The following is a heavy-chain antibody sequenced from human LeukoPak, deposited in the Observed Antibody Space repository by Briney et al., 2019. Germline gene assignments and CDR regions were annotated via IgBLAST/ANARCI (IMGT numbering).Heavy chain of an antibody. CDR1: GYTFTGYY. Sequence: GASVKVSCKASGYTFTGYYMHWVRQAPGQGLEWMGWINPNSGGTNYAQKFQGRVTMTRGTSISTAYMELSRLRSDDTAVYYCARSGIAAAGELHDAFDIWGQGTMVTVSS. CDR3: ARSGIAAAGELHDAFDI. CDR2: INPNSGGT. J-gene: IGHJ3*02. D-gene: IGHD6-13*01. V-gene: IGHV1-2*02.